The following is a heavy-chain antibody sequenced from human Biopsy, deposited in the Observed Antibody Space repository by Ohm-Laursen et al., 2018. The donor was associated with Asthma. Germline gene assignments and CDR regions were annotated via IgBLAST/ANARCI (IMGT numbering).Heavy chain of an antibody. Sequence: SLRLSCTASGFTFSNYGMHWVRQAPGKGLDWVAVISFDGSNKNYTDSVKGRFTISRDNSRNTLHLQMNSLRAEDTAVYYCAKDVFPGWELRRGPDSWGQGALVTVSS. CDR3: AKDVFPGWELRRGPDS. J-gene: IGHJ4*02. CDR1: GFTFSNYG. CDR2: ISFDGSNK. D-gene: IGHD1-26*01. V-gene: IGHV3-30*18.